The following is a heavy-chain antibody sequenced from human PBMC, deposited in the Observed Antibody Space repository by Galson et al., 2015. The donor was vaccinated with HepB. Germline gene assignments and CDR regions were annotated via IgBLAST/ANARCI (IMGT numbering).Heavy chain of an antibody. CDR1: GYKFSTYW. V-gene: IGHV5-51*03. D-gene: IGHD1-20*01. CDR2: IYPGDSDT. J-gene: IGHJ5*02. Sequence: QSGAEVKKAGESLTISCQGYGYKFSTYWIHWVRQMPGKGLEWMGIIYPGDSDTKYSPSFEGQVTISADKSISTAYLQWNSLKASDTAMYYCARSSNWFSDSFDPWGQGTLVTVSS. CDR3: ARSSNWFSDSFDP.